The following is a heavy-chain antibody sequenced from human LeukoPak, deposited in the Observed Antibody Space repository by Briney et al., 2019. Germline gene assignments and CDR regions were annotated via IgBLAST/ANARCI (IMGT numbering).Heavy chain of an antibody. Sequence: GASVKVSCKASGYTFTGYYMHWVRQAPGQGLEWMGRINSNSGGTNYAQKFQGRVTMTRDTSISTAYMELSRLRSDDTAVYYCARVSSFDYYDSSGYSLVSWGQGTLVTVSS. V-gene: IGHV1-2*06. D-gene: IGHD3-22*01. J-gene: IGHJ5*02. CDR1: GYTFTGYY. CDR2: INSNSGGT. CDR3: ARVSSFDYYDSSGYSLVS.